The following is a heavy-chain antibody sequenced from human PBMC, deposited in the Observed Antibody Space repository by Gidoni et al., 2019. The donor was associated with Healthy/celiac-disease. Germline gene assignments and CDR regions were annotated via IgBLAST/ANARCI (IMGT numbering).Heavy chain of an antibody. Sequence: QVQLQESGPGLGKPSQTLSLTCTFPGGPTRTGDFYWSWIRQPPGKGLEWIGYIHYSGSTYYNPSLKSRVTISVDTSKNQFSLKLSSVTAADTAVYYCARVCSGGSCYSEYFQHWGQGTLVTVSS. CDR3: ARVCSGGSCYSEYFQH. D-gene: IGHD2-15*01. J-gene: IGHJ1*01. CDR1: GGPTRTGDFY. V-gene: IGHV4-30-4*01. CDR2: IHYSGST.